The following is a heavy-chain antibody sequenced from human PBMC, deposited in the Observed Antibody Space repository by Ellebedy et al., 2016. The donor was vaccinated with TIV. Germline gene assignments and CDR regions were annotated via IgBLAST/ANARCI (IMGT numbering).Heavy chain of an antibody. D-gene: IGHD6-13*01. CDR2: ISSSSSYI. V-gene: IGHV3-21*01. J-gene: IGHJ3*02. Sequence: PGGSLRLSCAASGFTFSSYSMNWVRQAPGKGLEWVSSISSSSSYIYYADSVKGRFTISRDNAKNSLYLQMNSLRAEDTAVYYCARRRSSWYGDAFDIWGQGTMVTVSS. CDR1: GFTFSSYS. CDR3: ARRRSSWYGDAFDI.